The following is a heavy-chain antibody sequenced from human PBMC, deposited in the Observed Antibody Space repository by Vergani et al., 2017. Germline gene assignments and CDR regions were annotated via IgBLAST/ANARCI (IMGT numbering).Heavy chain of an antibody. CDR3: ARQYYYDSSGYYPFDAFDI. J-gene: IGHJ3*02. Sequence: VQLVQSGAEVKKPGSSVKVSCKASGGTFSSYAISWVRQAPGQGLEWMGRIIPIFGTANYAQKFQGRVTITADESTSTAYMELSSLRSEDTAVYYCARQYYYDSSGYYPFDAFDIWGQGTMVTVSS. CDR2: IIPIFGTA. D-gene: IGHD3-22*01. V-gene: IGHV1-69*13. CDR1: GGTFSSYA.